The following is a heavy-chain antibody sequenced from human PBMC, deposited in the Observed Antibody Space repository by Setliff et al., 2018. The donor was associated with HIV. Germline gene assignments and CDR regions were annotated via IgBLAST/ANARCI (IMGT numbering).Heavy chain of an antibody. V-gene: IGHV1-2*02. CDR2: INVNSGGT. CDR1: GYLFTGYY. D-gene: IGHD3-16*01. CDR3: ARDPYDTSENPDDP. J-gene: IGHJ5*02. Sequence: ASVKVSCKASGYLFTGYYMHWVRQAPGQGLEWMGWINVNSGGTEYAENFQGRVAMTRDTSMSTAYMELNRLTFDDTAVYYCARDPYDTSENPDDPWGQGTLVTVS.